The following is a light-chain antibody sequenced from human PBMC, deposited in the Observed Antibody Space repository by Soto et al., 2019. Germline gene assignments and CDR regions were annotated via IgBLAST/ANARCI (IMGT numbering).Light chain of an antibody. V-gene: IGKV2-30*01. CDR2: KVS. CDR3: MQGSQWPYT. CDR1: QSLINSNGNTY. J-gene: IGKJ2*01. Sequence: DVVLTQSPLSLPVTLGQPASISCRSSQSLINSNGNTYLNWFQQRPGQSPRRLIYKVSNRDSGVPDRFSGSTSGSDFTLTISRVEAEDVALYFCMQGSQWPYTFGQGTKLEI.